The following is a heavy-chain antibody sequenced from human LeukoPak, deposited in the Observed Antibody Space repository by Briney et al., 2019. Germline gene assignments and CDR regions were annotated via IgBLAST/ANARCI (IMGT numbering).Heavy chain of an antibody. CDR3: ARGLGWLDP. CDR2: IKYDGSEK. CDR1: GFTLSGYW. V-gene: IGHV3-7*01. Sequence: GGSLRLSCAGSGFTLSGYWMTWVRRAPGKGLEWVANIKYDGSEKQYVDSVKGRFTISRDNAKNSLYLQMNSLRVEDMAVCYCARGLGWLDPWGQGTLVTVSS. J-gene: IGHJ5*02.